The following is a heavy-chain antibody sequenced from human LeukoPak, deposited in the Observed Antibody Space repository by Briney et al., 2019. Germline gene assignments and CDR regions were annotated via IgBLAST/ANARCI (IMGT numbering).Heavy chain of an antibody. CDR1: GGSFSGYY. J-gene: IGHJ6*02. Sequence: PSETLSLTCAVYGGSFSGYYWSWIRQPPGKGLEWIGEINHSGSTNYNPSLKSRVTISVDTSKNQLSLKLSSVTAADTAVYYCARGQGSGSYYNVLYYYYGMDVWGQGTTVTVSS. V-gene: IGHV4-34*01. CDR2: INHSGST. D-gene: IGHD3-10*01. CDR3: ARGQGSGSYYNVLYYYYGMDV.